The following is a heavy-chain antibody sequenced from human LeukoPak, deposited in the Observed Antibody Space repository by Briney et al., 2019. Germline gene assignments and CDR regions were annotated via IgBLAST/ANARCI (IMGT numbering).Heavy chain of an antibody. V-gene: IGHV3-15*01. CDR2: IKSRTDGGTT. CDR1: GFTFRNDW. CDR3: TTGTYGAFHF. Sequence: PGGSLRLSCAASGFTFRNDWMNWVRQAPGKGLEWIGRIKSRTDGGTTEYIAPVKGRFTISRDDSKNTLYLQMDSLKPEDTGVYYCTTGTYGAFHFWGQGTMVTVSS. J-gene: IGHJ3*01. D-gene: IGHD3-10*01.